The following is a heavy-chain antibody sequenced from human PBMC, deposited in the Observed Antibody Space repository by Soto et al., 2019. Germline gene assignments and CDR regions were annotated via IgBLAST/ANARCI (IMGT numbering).Heavy chain of an antibody. Sequence: ASVKVSCKASGYTFTGYYMHWVRQAPGQGLEWMGWINGGNGNTNYSEQFQGRVTITRDTSASTVYMELSSLTSEDTAVYYCARDDSGFSGSHYIDYFNYWGQGALVTVSS. CDR1: GYTFTGYY. V-gene: IGHV1-3*01. CDR3: ARDDSGFSGSHYIDYFNY. CDR2: INGGNGNT. J-gene: IGHJ4*02. D-gene: IGHD1-26*01.